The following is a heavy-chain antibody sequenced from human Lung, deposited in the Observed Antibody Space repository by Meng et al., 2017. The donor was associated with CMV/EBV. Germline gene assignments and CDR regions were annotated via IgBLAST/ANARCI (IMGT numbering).Heavy chain of an antibody. Sequence: GGSLRLSCQGSGYSFTTYWIAWVRQMPGKGLEWVGSIYPGDDDTRYSPSLQGQVTISADASITAAYLQWNSLKASDTAMYYCARLWGVFDWNFDGFDIWGQGTXVTVSS. CDR3: ARLWGVFDWNFDGFDI. D-gene: IGHD1-7*01. V-gene: IGHV5-51*01. CDR1: GYSFTTYW. J-gene: IGHJ3*02. CDR2: IYPGDDDT.